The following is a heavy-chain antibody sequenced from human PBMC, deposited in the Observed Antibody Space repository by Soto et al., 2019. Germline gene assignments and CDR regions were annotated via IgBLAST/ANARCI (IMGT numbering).Heavy chain of an antibody. CDR3: ARDLAMVRGVITKPYYYYYGMDV. V-gene: IGHV1-18*04. CDR1: GYNFTNYG. D-gene: IGHD3-10*01. Sequence: ASVTVSCRASGYNFTNYGISSVRQAPGQGLEWMGLISAYNGNTNYAQKLQGRVTMTTDTSTSTAYMELRSLRSDDTAVYYCARDLAMVRGVITKPYYYYYGMDVWGHGTTVSVSS. J-gene: IGHJ6*02. CDR2: ISAYNGNT.